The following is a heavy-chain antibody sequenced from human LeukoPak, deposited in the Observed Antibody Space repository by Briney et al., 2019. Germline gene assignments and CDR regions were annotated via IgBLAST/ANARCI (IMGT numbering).Heavy chain of an antibody. J-gene: IGHJ4*02. CDR3: ARPYCSSTSCYRLVSDY. CDR2: ISAYNGNT. Sequence: ASVKVCCKASGYTFTSYGISWVRQAPGQGLEWMGWISAYNGNTNYAQKLQGRVTMTTDTSTSTAYMELRSLRSDDTAVYYCARPYCSSTSCYRLVSDYWGQGTLVTVSS. V-gene: IGHV1-18*01. D-gene: IGHD2-2*02. CDR1: GYTFTSYG.